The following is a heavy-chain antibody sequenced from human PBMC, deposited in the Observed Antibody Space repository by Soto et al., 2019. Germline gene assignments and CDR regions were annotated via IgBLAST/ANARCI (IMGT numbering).Heavy chain of an antibody. CDR3: ARGRPRTIYKSDYYNYGMDV. V-gene: IGHV4-61*08. CDR1: GGSVSSGDFY. J-gene: IGHJ6*02. CDR2: IYYNGST. Sequence: SETLSLTCTVSGGSVSSGDFYWSWIRQPPGKGLEWIGYIYYNGSTNYNPSLKSRVTISSGTSKNQFSLRLFSVTAADTAVYYCARGRPRTIYKSDYYNYGMDVWGQGTTVTVSS. D-gene: IGHD3-10*01.